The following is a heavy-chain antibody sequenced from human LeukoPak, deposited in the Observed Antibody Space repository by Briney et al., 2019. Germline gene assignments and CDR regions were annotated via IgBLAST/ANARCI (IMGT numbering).Heavy chain of an antibody. D-gene: IGHD6-19*01. CDR3: VRDTGSGWDFDY. V-gene: IGHV3-43*02. CDR2: VKGDGVTT. J-gene: IGHJ4*02. Sequence: GGSLRLSCAASGFTFNAYAIHWVRQAPGKGLEWVSLVKGDGVTTDYANSVKGRFTVSRDNSKNSLYLQMSNLRTEDTALYYCVRDTGSGWDFDYWGQGTLSPSPQ. CDR1: GFTFNAYA.